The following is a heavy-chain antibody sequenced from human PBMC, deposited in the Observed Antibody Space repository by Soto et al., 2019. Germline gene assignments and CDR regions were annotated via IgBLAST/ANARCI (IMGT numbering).Heavy chain of an antibody. D-gene: IGHD3-3*01. CDR2: INAGNGNT. J-gene: IGHJ6*02. Sequence: ASVKVSCKASGYTFTSYAMHWVRQAPGQRLEWMGWINAGNGNTKYSQKFQGRVTITRDTSASTAYMELSSLRSEDTAVYYCARSAAHVLRFLEWPLDYYGMDVWGQGTTVTVS. CDR3: ARSAAHVLRFLEWPLDYYGMDV. CDR1: GYTFTSYA. V-gene: IGHV1-3*01.